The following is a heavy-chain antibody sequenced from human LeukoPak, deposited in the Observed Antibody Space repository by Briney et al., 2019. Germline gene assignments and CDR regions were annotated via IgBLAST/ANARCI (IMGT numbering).Heavy chain of an antibody. CDR2: INSDGSTT. CDR1: GFTFSSYW. Sequence: GESLRLSCAASGFTFSSYWMHWVRQAPGKGLVWASRINSDGSTTSYADSVKGRFTISRDNAKNTLYLQMNSLRAEDTAVYYCARGSDATYYYYMDVWGRGTTVTVSS. CDR3: ARGSDATYYYYMDV. V-gene: IGHV3-74*01. J-gene: IGHJ6*03. D-gene: IGHD5-24*01.